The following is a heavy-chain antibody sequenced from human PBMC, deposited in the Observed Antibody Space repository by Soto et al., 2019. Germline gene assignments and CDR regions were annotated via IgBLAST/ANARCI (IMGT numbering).Heavy chain of an antibody. J-gene: IGHJ6*02. Sequence: QVQLVQSGAEVKKPGASVKVSCKASGYTFTSYAMHWVRQAPGQRLEWMGWINAGNGNTKYSQKFQGRVTITRDTSASTAYMELSSLRSEDTAVYYCATLYSSGWHLAEVYYYGMDVWGQGTTVTVSS. V-gene: IGHV1-3*01. D-gene: IGHD6-19*01. CDR3: ATLYSSGWHLAEVYYYGMDV. CDR1: GYTFTSYA. CDR2: INAGNGNT.